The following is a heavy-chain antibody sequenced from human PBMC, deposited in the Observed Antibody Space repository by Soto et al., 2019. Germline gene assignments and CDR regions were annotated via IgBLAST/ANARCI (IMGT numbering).Heavy chain of an antibody. CDR3: AQGYSSGWSGLFDY. J-gene: IGHJ4*02. CDR2: IYWDDDK. Sequence: SGPTLVKPTQTLTLTCTFSGFSLSTSGVGVGWIRQPPGKALEWLALIYWDDDKRYSPSLKSRLTITKDTSKNQVVLTMTNMDPVDTATYYCAQGYSSGWSGLFDYWGQGTLVTVSS. D-gene: IGHD6-19*01. V-gene: IGHV2-5*02. CDR1: GFSLSTSGVG.